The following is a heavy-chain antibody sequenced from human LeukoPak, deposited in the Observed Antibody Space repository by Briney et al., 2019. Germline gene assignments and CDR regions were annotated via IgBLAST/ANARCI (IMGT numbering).Heavy chain of an antibody. Sequence: SQTLSLTCAVSGGSISSGGYSWSWIRQPPGKGLEWIGHIYHSGSTYYNPSLKSRVTISVDRSKNQFSLKLSSVTAADTAVYYCARGHYYDSSGYYWDYYYYGMDVWGQGTTVTVSS. CDR2: IYHSGST. D-gene: IGHD3-22*01. V-gene: IGHV4-30-2*01. CDR3: ARGHYYDSSGYYWDYYYYGMDV. CDR1: GGSISSGGYS. J-gene: IGHJ6*02.